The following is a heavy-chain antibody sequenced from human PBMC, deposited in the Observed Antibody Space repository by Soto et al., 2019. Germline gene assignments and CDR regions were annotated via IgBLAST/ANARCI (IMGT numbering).Heavy chain of an antibody. CDR2: ISGSGGST. CDR1: GFTFSSYA. J-gene: IGHJ3*02. V-gene: IGHV3-23*01. CDR3: AKAGNWVATKVDAFDI. D-gene: IGHD5-12*01. Sequence: GGSLRLSCAASGFTFSSYAMSWVRQAPGKGLEWVSAISGSGGSTYYADSLKGRFTISRDNSKNTLYLQMNSLRAEDTAVYYCAKAGNWVATKVDAFDIWGQGTMVTVSS.